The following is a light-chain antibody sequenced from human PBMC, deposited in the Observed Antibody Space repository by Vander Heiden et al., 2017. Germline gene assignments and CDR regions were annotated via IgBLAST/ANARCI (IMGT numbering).Light chain of an antibody. Sequence: DIQMTQFPSTLSASVGDRVTITCRASQSVNTWLAWYQQRPGKAPNLLIYRASTLESGVPSRFSGSGSGTEFTLTITSLQPDDFATYYRQQYNDYPWTFGQGTKVDIK. CDR1: QSVNTW. V-gene: IGKV1-5*03. J-gene: IGKJ1*01. CDR3: QQYNDYPWT. CDR2: RAS.